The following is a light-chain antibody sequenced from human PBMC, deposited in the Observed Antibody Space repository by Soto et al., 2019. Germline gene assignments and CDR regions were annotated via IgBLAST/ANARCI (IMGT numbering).Light chain of an antibody. V-gene: IGKV4-1*01. Sequence: DIVMTQSPDSLAVSLGERATINCKSSQSVLFSSKNKNYLAWYQQKPGQPPKLLVHWASTRESGVPDRFSGSGSGPNFTLTTSSLQAEDVGVYYCLQYYSSPRTFGQGTKVEIK. CDR1: QSVLFSSKNKNY. CDR3: LQYYSSPRT. J-gene: IGKJ1*01. CDR2: WAS.